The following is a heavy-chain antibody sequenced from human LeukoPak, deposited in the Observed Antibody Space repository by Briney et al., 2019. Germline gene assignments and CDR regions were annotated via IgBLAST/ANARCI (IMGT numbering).Heavy chain of an antibody. CDR1: GFTFSSHL. CDR3: ARVISAAAYIDY. J-gene: IGHJ4*02. Sequence: GGSLRLSCAASGFTFSSHLMHWVRQAPGKGLVWVSRINSDGSSISYADSVKGRFTISRDNAKNTLYLQVDSLRAEDTAVYYCARVISAAAYIDYWGQGTLVTVSS. V-gene: IGHV3-74*01. D-gene: IGHD6-13*01. CDR2: INSDGSSI.